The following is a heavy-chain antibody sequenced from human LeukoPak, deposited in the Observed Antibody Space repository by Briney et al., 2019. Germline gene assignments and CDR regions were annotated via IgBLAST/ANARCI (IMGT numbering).Heavy chain of an antibody. J-gene: IGHJ4*02. V-gene: IGHV1-2*02. Sequence: ASVKVSCKASGYTFTGYYMHWVRQAPGQGLEWMGWINPNNCGTHYAQKFQGRATITRDTSISTAYMELRRLRSDDTAVYYCARVAAMATIGYFTYWGEGTLVTVS. CDR3: ARVAAMATIGYFTY. CDR2: INPNNCGT. D-gene: IGHD5-24*01. CDR1: GYTFTGYY.